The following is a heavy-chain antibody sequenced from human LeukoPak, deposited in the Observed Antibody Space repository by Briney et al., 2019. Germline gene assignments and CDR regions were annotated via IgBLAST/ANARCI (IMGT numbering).Heavy chain of an antibody. D-gene: IGHD3-3*01. CDR1: DDSMISYH. CDR2: IYTSGST. J-gene: IGHJ4*02. Sequence: PSETLSLTCSVSDDSMISYHWSWIRQSAGKGLEWIGRIYTSGSTDYNPSLMSRVTMSVDTSKNQLSLKLRSVTAADTAVYYCARRRGPNYYESNIFDYWGQGTLVTVSS. V-gene: IGHV4-4*07. CDR3: ARRRGPNYYESNIFDY.